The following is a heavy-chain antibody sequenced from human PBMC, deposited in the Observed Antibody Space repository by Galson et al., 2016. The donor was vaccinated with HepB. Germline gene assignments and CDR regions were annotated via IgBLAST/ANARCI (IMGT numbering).Heavy chain of an antibody. Sequence: SVKVSCKAPGGTFSGYGITWVRQAPGLGLKWMGGIIPIFGTPNYAQKFQDRLTITADESTSTVYMELSSLRSGDTAVYYCTRVGAWYSYGPIDYWGQGTLVTVSS. J-gene: IGHJ4*02. D-gene: IGHD5-18*01. CDR1: GGTFSGYG. V-gene: IGHV1-69*13. CDR3: TRVGAWYSYGPIDY. CDR2: IIPIFGTP.